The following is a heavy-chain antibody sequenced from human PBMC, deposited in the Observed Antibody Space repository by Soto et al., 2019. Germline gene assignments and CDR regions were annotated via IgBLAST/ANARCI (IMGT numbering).Heavy chain of an antibody. J-gene: IGHJ4*02. CDR3: ASGGDDILTGYYPTSPYYLDY. CDR2: IYYSGST. D-gene: IGHD3-9*01. V-gene: IGHV4-39*01. CDR1: GGSISSSSYY. Sequence: SETLSLTCTVSGGSISSSSYYWGWIRQPPGKGLEWIGSIYYSGSTYYNPSLKSRVTISVDTSKNQFSLKLSSVTAADTAVYYCASGGDDILTGYYPTSPYYLDYWGQGTLVTVSS.